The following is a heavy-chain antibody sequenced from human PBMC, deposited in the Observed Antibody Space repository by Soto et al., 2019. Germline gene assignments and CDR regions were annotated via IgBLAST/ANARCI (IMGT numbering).Heavy chain of an antibody. CDR3: ARSVAVPGAHIDY. J-gene: IGHJ4*02. D-gene: IGHD6-19*01. Sequence: SETLSLTCSVSGGSISGSYWSWIRQSPGKGLGWLGYVYYTGSTNYSPSLRSRVSISVDTSKNEFSLRLSSVTAADTAVYFCARSVAVPGAHIDYWGQGTQVTVSS. V-gene: IGHV4-59*01. CDR2: VYYTGST. CDR1: GGSISGSY.